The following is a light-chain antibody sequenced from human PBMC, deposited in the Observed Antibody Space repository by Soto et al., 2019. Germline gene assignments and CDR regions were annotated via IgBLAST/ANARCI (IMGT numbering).Light chain of an antibody. CDR3: QQYNNWPYT. V-gene: IGKV3-15*01. J-gene: IGKJ2*01. CDR2: GAS. Sequence: EIVMTQSPATLSVSPGERAILSCRASQNVNNNLAWYQQKPGQAPRLLIFGASTRATAMSARFSGSGSGTEFTLTISSLQSEDFAVYYCQQYNNWPYTFGQGTNLAI. CDR1: QNVNNN.